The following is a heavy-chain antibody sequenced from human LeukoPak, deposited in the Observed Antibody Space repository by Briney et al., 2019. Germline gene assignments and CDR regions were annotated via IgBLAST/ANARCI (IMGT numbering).Heavy chain of an antibody. CDR3: AREPYCSSTSCYEAGY. CDR2: IYTSGST. Sequence: SETLSLTCTVSGGSISSGSYYWSWIRQPAGKGLEWIGRIYTSGSTNYNPSLKSRVTISVDTSKNQFSLKLSSVTAADPAVYYCAREPYCSSTSCYEAGYWGQGTLVTVSS. CDR1: GGSISSGSYY. J-gene: IGHJ4*02. V-gene: IGHV4-61*02. D-gene: IGHD2-2*01.